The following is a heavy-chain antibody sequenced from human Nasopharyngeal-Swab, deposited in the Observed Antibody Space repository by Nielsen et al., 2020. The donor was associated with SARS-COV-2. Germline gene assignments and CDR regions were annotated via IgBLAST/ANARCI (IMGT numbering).Heavy chain of an antibody. V-gene: IGHV3-23*01. CDR2: IVGNGATT. CDR1: GFTFSNFA. D-gene: IGHD3-22*01. J-gene: IGHJ4*02. Sequence: GSLKISCAASGFTFSNFAMSWVRQAPGKGLEWVSVIVGNGATTYYTASVKGRFTISRDNYRNTLYLQMNSLRADDTAVYYCAKDGTIGYSHFDDWGQGTLVTVSS. CDR3: AKDGTIGYSHFDD.